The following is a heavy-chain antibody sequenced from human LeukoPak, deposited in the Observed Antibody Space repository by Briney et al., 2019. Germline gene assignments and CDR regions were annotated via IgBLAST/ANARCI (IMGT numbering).Heavy chain of an antibody. Sequence: ASVKVSCKTSGYIFSSYGISWVRQAPGQGLEWMGWISVYNGNPKYAQKLQGRVTMTTDTSASTAYMELRSLRSDDTAVYYCARYQKSAGSYYGIDYWGQGTLVTVSS. D-gene: IGHD1-26*01. CDR2: ISVYNGNP. V-gene: IGHV1-18*01. CDR1: GYIFSSYG. CDR3: ARYQKSAGSYYGIDY. J-gene: IGHJ4*02.